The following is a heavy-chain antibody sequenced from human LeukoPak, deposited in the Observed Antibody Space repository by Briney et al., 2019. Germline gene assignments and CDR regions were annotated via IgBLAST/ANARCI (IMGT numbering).Heavy chain of an antibody. J-gene: IGHJ6*02. V-gene: IGHV1-3*01. CDR2: INAGNGNT. CDR1: GYTFTSYA. CDR3: ARELSSSHRVGYYGMDV. D-gene: IGHD6-6*01. Sequence: GASVKVSCKASGYTFTSYAMHWVRQAPGQRLEWMGWINAGNGNTKYSQKFQGRVTITRDTSASTAYMELSSLRSDDTAVYYCARELSSSHRVGYYGMDVWGQGTTVTVSS.